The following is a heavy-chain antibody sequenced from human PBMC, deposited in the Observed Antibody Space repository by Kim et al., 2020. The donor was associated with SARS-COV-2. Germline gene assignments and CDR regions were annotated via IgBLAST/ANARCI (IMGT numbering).Heavy chain of an antibody. V-gene: IGHV3-7*01. CDR3: VLSLVRGAINYYFHGMDV. Sequence: GGSLRLSCAASGFTFKSYWMGWVRQAPEKGLEWVANIGQDGSERYYMDSVKGRFTIPRDNAKKSLDLQMNSLRAEDTALYYCVLSLVRGAINYYFHGMDVWGRGNTVTVSS. J-gene: IGHJ6*02. CDR2: IGQDGSER. CDR1: GFTFKSYW. D-gene: IGHD3-10*01.